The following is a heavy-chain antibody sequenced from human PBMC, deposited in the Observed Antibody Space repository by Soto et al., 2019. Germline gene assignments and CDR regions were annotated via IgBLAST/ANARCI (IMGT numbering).Heavy chain of an antibody. CDR2: IRSRDSDYAT. J-gene: IGHJ4*02. Sequence: EVQLVESGGGLVHPGGSLKLSCAVSGFTFSGSVMHWVRQAPGKGLEWLGRIRSRDSDYATSYAESVKGRVTSSRDDSKNTAYLQVTSLKIEDTALYYCTTSGNSSKGFDYWGQGTLVTVSS. CDR1: GFTFSGSV. V-gene: IGHV3-73*01. CDR3: TTSGNSSKGFDY. D-gene: IGHD6-6*01.